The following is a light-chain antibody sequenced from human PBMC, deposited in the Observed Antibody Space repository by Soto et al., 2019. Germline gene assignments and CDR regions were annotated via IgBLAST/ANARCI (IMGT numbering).Light chain of an antibody. CDR3: QQVGSSPPWT. J-gene: IGKJ1*01. CDR1: QSVSSNY. V-gene: IGKV3-20*01. CDR2: GAS. Sequence: EIVLTQSPGTLSLSPGERATLSCRASQSVSSNYLVWYQQKPGQPPRLLIYGASSRATGIPDRFSGSGSGTYFTLTISRLEPEDFALYYGQQVGSSPPWTFGQGTKVEIK.